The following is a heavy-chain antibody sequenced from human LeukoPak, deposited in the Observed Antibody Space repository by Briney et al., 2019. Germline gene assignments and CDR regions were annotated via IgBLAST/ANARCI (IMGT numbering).Heavy chain of an antibody. V-gene: IGHV3-21*01. D-gene: IGHD4-23*01. CDR3: ASSVVSGY. J-gene: IGHJ4*02. CDR2: ISSSGSLI. Sequence: GGSLRLSCAASGFTFSSYTMNWARQAPGKRLQWVSSISSSGSLIYYADSVKGRFTISRDNAKNSLYLQMNSLRAEDTAVYYCASSVVSGYWGQGTLVTVSS. CDR1: GFTFSSYT.